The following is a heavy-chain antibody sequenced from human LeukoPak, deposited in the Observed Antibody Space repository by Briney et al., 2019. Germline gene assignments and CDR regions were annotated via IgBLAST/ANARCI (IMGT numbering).Heavy chain of an antibody. CDR1: GFTFSSYA. CDR2: ISGSGGST. J-gene: IGHJ4*02. V-gene: IGHV3-23*01. D-gene: IGHD5-12*01. CDR3: VHLSGYDSTFDY. Sequence: GGSLRLSCAASGFTFSSYAMSWVRQAPGKGLEWVSAISGSGGSTYYADSVKGRFTISRDNSKNTLYLQMNSLRAEDTAVYYCVHLSGYDSTFDYWGQGTLVTVSS.